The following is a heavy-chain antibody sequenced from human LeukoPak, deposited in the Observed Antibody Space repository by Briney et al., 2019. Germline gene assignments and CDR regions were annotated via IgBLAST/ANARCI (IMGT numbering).Heavy chain of an antibody. CDR1: GYTFTSYG. J-gene: IGHJ4*02. CDR2: ISAYNGNT. Sequence: ASVKVSCKASGYTFTSYGISWVRQAPGQGLEWMGWISAYNGNTNYAQKLQGRVTMTTGTSTSTAYMELRSLRSDDTAVYYCAREPAALWFGELSLEYFDYWGQGTLVTVSS. D-gene: IGHD3-10*01. CDR3: AREPAALWFGELSLEYFDY. V-gene: IGHV1-18*01.